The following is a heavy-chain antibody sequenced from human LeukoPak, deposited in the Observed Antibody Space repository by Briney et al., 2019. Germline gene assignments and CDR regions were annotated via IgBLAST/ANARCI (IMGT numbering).Heavy chain of an antibody. J-gene: IGHJ4*02. Sequence: SETLSLTCAVSGYSISSGYYWAWIRQSPGKGLECIGSIYHSGTAYYNPSLKSRVTISVDTSKNQFSLKLRSVTAADTAVYFCARERYYGSGGLFDYWGQGTLVTVSS. D-gene: IGHD3-10*01. CDR1: GYSISSGYY. V-gene: IGHV4-38-2*02. CDR3: ARERYYGSGGLFDY. CDR2: IYHSGTA.